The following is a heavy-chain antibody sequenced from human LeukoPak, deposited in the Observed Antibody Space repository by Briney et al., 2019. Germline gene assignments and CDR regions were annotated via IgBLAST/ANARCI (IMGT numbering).Heavy chain of an antibody. J-gene: IGHJ4*02. Sequence: ASVKVSCKASGGTFSSYAISWVRQAPGQGLAWMGRIIPILGIANYAQKFQGRVTITADKSTSTAYMELSSLRSEDTAVYYCARVPDIAVAGTPMKFDYWGQGTLVTVSS. CDR2: IIPILGIA. D-gene: IGHD6-19*01. CDR3: ARVPDIAVAGTPMKFDY. V-gene: IGHV1-69*04. CDR1: GGTFSSYA.